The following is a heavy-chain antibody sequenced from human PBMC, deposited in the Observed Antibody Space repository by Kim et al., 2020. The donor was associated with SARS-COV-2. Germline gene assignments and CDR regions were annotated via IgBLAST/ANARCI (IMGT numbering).Heavy chain of an antibody. D-gene: IGHD6-25*01. Sequence: SETLSLTCAVYGGSFSGYYWSWIRQPPGKGLEWIGEINHSGSTNYNPSLKSRVTISVDTSKNQFSLKLSSVTAADTAVYYCARGLQAASFDYWGQGTLVTVSS. V-gene: IGHV4-34*01. CDR1: GGSFSGYY. CDR3: ARGLQAASFDY. J-gene: IGHJ4*02. CDR2: INHSGST.